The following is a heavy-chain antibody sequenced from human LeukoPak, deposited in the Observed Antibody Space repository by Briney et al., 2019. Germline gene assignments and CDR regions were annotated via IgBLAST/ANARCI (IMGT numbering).Heavy chain of an antibody. CDR2: ISPYSGNT. CDR1: GYTLTNHG. V-gene: IGHV1-18*01. J-gene: IGHJ4*02. D-gene: IGHD2-21*01. Sequence: ASVTVSCKASGYTLTNHGISWVRQAPGQGLEWMGWISPYSGNTNYAQKLQGRVTMTTDTSTSTAYMELRSLTSDDTAVYYCARESGRDFPDWGQGTLVTVSS. CDR3: ARESGRDFPD.